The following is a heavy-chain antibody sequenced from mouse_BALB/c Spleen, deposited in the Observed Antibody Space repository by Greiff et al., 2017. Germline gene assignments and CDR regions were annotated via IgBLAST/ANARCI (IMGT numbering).Heavy chain of an antibody. CDR3: ARNRGHYGWYFDY. Sequence: VMLVESGPGLVQPSQSLSITCTVSGFSLTSYGVHWVRQSPGKGLEWLGVIWSGGSTDYNAAFISRLSISKDNSKSQVFFKMNSLQADDTAIYYCARNRGHYGWYFDYWGQGTTLTVSS. V-gene: IGHV2-4-1*01. CDR1: GFSLTSYG. J-gene: IGHJ2*01. CDR2: IWSGGST. D-gene: IGHD1-2*01.